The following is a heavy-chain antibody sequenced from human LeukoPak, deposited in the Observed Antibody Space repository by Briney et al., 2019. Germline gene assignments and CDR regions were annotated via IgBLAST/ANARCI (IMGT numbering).Heavy chain of an antibody. CDR3: ARDTGHLRYFDWLPDYYFDY. CDR1: GYTFTSYG. Sequence: ASVKVSCKASGYTFTSYGISWVRQAPGQGLEWMGWINPNSGGTNYAQKFQGRVTMTRDTSISTAYMELSRLRSDDTAVYYCARDTGHLRYFDWLPDYYFDYWGQGTLVTVSS. J-gene: IGHJ4*02. D-gene: IGHD3-9*01. CDR2: INPNSGGT. V-gene: IGHV1-2*02.